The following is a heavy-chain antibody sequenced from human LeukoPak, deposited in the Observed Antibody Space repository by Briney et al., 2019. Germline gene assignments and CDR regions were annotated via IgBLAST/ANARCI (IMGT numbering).Heavy chain of an antibody. CDR1: GFTFSNYW. CDR3: ARDQLGAVLYFDY. V-gene: IGHV3-23*01. D-gene: IGHD1-1*01. Sequence: GGSLRLSCAASGFTFSNYWMHWVRQAPGKGLEWVSAITGSGGSTYYADSVKGRFTISRDNSKNTLYLQINGLRVEDTAVYYCARDQLGAVLYFDYWGQGALVTVSS. CDR2: ITGSGGST. J-gene: IGHJ4*02.